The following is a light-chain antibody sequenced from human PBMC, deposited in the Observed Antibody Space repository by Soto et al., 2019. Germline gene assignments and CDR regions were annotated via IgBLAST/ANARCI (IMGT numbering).Light chain of an antibody. J-gene: IGKJ1*01. CDR3: QQHNSYSRT. CDR2: DAS. CDR1: QSISSW. V-gene: IGKV1-5*01. Sequence: IQLALSPCTLSASVGDRVTITCRASQSISSWLAWYQQKPGKAPRLLIYDASSLASGVPARFSGSGSGTEFTLTISSLQPDDFATYYCQQHNSYSRTFGQGTKVDIK.